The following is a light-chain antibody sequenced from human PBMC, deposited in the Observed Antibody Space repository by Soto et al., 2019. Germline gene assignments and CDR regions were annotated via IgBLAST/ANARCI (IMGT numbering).Light chain of an antibody. J-gene: IGLJ2*01. V-gene: IGLV2-8*01. CDR1: SSDVGGYNY. CDR2: EVS. Sequence: QSVLTQPPSASGSPGQSVTISCSGTSSDVGGYNYVSWYQQHPGKAPKLMISEVSKWPSGVPDRFSGSKSGNTASLTVSGLQSEDEADYYCSSFAGNNNLVFGGGTPLTVL. CDR3: SSFAGNNNLV.